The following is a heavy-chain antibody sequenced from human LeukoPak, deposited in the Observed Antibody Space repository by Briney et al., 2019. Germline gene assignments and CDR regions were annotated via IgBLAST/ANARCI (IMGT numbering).Heavy chain of an antibody. CDR1: GYTFTSYG. CDR2: ISAYNGNT. D-gene: IGHD4-17*01. CDR3: AKDSNGDYIGTFEM. V-gene: IGHV1-18*01. J-gene: IGHJ3*02. Sequence: ASVKVSCKASGYTFTSYGISWVRQAPGQGLEWMGWISAYNGNTNYAQKLQGRVTMTTDTSTSTAYMELRSLRSDDTAIYYCAKDSNGDYIGTFEMWGQGTMVTVSS.